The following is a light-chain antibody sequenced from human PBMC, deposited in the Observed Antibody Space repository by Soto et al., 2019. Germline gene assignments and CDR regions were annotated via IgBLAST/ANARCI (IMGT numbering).Light chain of an antibody. V-gene: IGKV3-20*01. CDR3: QQYGRSPPILT. Sequence: EIVLTQSPGTLSLSPGEGATLSCRASQSVSSSYLAWYQQKPGQAPRLLIYGASSRATGIPDRFSGSGSGTDFILTISRLEPEDFAVYYCQQYGRSPPILTFGGGTKVDIK. CDR2: GAS. CDR1: QSVSSSY. J-gene: IGKJ4*01.